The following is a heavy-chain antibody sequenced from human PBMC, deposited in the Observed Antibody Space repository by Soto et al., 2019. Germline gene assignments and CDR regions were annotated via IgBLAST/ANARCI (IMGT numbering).Heavy chain of an antibody. D-gene: IGHD3-10*01. CDR2: IYPGDSDT. CDR3: ARRRITMVRGVSEDGMDV. Sequence: HGESLKISCKGSGYSFTSYWIGWVRRMPGKGLEWMGIIYPGDSDTRYSPSFQGQVTISAAKSISTAYLQWSSLKAPDTAMYYCARRRITMVRGVSEDGMDVWGQGTTVTVSS. J-gene: IGHJ6*02. CDR1: GYSFTSYW. V-gene: IGHV5-51*01.